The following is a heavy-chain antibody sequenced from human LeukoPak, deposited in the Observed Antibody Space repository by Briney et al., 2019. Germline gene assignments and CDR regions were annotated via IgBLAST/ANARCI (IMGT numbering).Heavy chain of an antibody. CDR2: IYHSGST. D-gene: IGHD3-22*01. CDR3: ARGQWLPVFDF. V-gene: IGHV4-59*01. Sequence: SETLSLTCSVSGGFNTHYYWTWIRQPPGKELEWIGYIYHSGSTKYNPSLRSRVTISVDTSKNHFSLKLSSVTAADTAVYYCARGQWLPVFDFWGQGTLVTVSS. CDR1: GGFNTHYY. J-gene: IGHJ4*02.